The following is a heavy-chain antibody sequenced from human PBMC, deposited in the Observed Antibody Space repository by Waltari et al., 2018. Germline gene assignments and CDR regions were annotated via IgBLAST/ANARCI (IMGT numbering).Heavy chain of an antibody. J-gene: IGHJ5*02. V-gene: IGHV4-59*08. D-gene: IGHD3-3*01. CDR1: GGSISSYY. CDR2: IYYSGST. CDR3: ARGPEVLEWLNWFDP. Sequence: QVQLQESGPGLVKPSETLSLTCTVSGGSISSYYWSWIRHPPGKGLEWIGYIYYSGSTNYNPSLKSRVTISVDTSKNQFSLKLSSVTAADTAVYYCARGPEVLEWLNWFDPWGQGTLVTVSS.